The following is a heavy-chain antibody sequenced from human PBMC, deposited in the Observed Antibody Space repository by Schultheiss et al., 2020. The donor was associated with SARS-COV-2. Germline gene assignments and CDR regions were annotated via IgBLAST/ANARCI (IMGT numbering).Heavy chain of an antibody. J-gene: IGHJ4*02. V-gene: IGHV3-30-3*01. D-gene: IGHD4-23*01. CDR1: GFTFSGSA. CDR3: ARGYGGNAAGY. CDR2: ISYDGSNK. Sequence: GGSLRLSCAASGFTFSGSAMHWVRQASGKGLEWVAVISYDGSNKYYADSVKGRFTISRDNSKNTLYLQMNSLRAEDTAVYYCARGYGGNAAGYWGQGTLVTVSS.